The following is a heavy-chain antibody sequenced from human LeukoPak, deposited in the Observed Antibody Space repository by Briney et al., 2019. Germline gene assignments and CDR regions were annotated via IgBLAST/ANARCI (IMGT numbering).Heavy chain of an antibody. V-gene: IGHV3-23*01. Sequence: GGSLRLSCAASGFTSISYAMSWVRQAPGKGLEWVSAIPGSGDSTNYADSVKGRFTISRDNSKNTLYLQMNSLRAEDTAVYYCAKRSGVSYGYFDYWGQGTLVNVSS. CDR3: AKRSGVSYGYFDY. CDR1: GFTSISYA. CDR2: IPGSGDST. J-gene: IGHJ4*02. D-gene: IGHD1-26*01.